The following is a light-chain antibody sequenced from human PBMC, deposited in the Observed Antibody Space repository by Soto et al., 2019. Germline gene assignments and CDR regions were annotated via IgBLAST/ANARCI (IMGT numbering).Light chain of an antibody. CDR2: KAS. CDR1: QSISSW. V-gene: IGKV1-5*03. CDR3: QQSYLLPIT. Sequence: DIQMTQSPSTLSASVGDRVTITCRASQSISSWLAWYQQKPGKAPKLLIYKASGLESGVPSRFSGSGSGTDFTLTISSLQPEDFATYYCQQSYLLPITFGQGTRLEIK. J-gene: IGKJ5*01.